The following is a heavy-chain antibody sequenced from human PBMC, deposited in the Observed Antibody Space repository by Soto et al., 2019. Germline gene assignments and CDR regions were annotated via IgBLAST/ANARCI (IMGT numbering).Heavy chain of an antibody. CDR1: GFTFSRYS. CDR3: TRGPRSTSTGTGAF. D-gene: IGHD1-1*01. CDR2: ISDIGDRT. J-gene: IGHJ4*02. V-gene: IGHV3-23*01. Sequence: PGGSLRLSCAASGFTFSRYSMTWVRQGPGKGLEWVSEISDIGDRTYYADSVRGRFTVSRDNSKNTLYLQMSALRVEDTAVDYCTRGPRSTSTGTGAFWGQGTLVTVSS.